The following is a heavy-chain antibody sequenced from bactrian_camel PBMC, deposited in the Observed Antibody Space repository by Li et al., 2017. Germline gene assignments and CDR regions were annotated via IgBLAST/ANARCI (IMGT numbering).Heavy chain of an antibody. D-gene: IGHD3*01. CDR2: IDSDGVAT. CDR1: GYSYSSYY. J-gene: IGHJ6*01. CDR3: AAGTRIIVGDYCDGITA. V-gene: IGHV3S40*01. Sequence: VQLVESGGGSVQAGGSLTLSCTVSGYSYSSYYMGWFRQASGKEREGVASIDSDGVATYADSVKGRFTISQDNAKNTLYLQMSSLTPDDTAMYYCAAGTRIIVGDYCDGITAWGQGTQVTVS.